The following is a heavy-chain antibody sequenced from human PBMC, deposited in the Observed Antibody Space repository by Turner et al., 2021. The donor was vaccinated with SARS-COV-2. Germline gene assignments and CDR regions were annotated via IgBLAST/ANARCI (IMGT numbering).Heavy chain of an antibody. CDR3: ARGFLEWFVSPFDP. J-gene: IGHJ5*02. Sequence: QLQLVQSGAEVQTPGASVKDSRKSSGYTFTGHYRHWVRQALGQGLEWMGWINPHSGGTEDAQKFQGRVTMTRDTSISTAYMELSGLKSDDTAVYYCARGFLEWFVSPFDPWGQGTLVTVSS. CDR2: INPHSGGT. CDR1: GYTFTGHY. D-gene: IGHD3-3*01. V-gene: IGHV1-2*02.